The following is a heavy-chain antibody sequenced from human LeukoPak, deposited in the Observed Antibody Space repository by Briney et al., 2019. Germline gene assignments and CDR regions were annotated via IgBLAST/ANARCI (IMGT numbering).Heavy chain of an antibody. D-gene: IGHD4-17*01. CDR3: ARDRSVTTKVYYYYYGMDV. Sequence: SETLSLTCAVSGDSVSSSNYYWSWIRQPPGKGLEWIGYIYYGGSTNYNPSLKSRVTISVDKSKNQFSLKLSSVTAADTAVYYCARDRSVTTKVYYYYYGMDVWGQGTTVTVSS. J-gene: IGHJ6*02. CDR2: IYYGGST. CDR1: GDSVSSSNYY. V-gene: IGHV4-61*01.